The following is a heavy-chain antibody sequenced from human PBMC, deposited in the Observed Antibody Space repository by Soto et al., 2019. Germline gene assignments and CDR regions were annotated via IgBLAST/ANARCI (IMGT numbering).Heavy chain of an antibody. V-gene: IGHV3-23*01. CDR3: AKDTVGGYSFWSGYYSDGLDV. CDR1: GFTFDSYA. CDR2: ISGSADGT. D-gene: IGHD3-3*01. J-gene: IGHJ3*01. Sequence: EVKLLESGGGLAQPGGSLRLSWVGSGFTFDSYAISWVRQAPGERLQWIAAISGSADGTDYAHSVRGRFTISRDKAKKSVHLQMDSLRVEGTAVYFCAKDTVGGYSFWSGYYSDGLDVWGQGTLVSVS.